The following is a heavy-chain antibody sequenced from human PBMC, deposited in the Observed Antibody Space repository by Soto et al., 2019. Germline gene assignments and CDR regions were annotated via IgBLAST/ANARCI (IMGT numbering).Heavy chain of an antibody. Sequence: SQTLSLTCAISGYSVSSNSAAWNWIRQSPSRGLEWLGRTYYRSKWYNDYAVSVKSRITINPDTSKNQFSLQLNSVTPEDTAVYYCARDFIVVVPAAIYYYYYMDVWGKGTTVTVSS. CDR1: GYSVSSNSAA. CDR2: TYYRSKWYN. D-gene: IGHD2-2*01. CDR3: ARDFIVVVPAAIYYYYYMDV. V-gene: IGHV6-1*01. J-gene: IGHJ6*03.